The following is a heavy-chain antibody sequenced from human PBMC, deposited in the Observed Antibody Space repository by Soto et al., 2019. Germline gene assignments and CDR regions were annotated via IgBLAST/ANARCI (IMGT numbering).Heavy chain of an antibody. Sequence: PGGSLRLSCSASGFTFSSYAMHWVRQAPGKGLEYVSAISSNGGSTYYADSVKGRFTISRDNSKNTLYLQMSSLRAEDTAVYYCVKDQSNYYDSSGYYYHAPNYYGMDVWGQGTTVTVSS. D-gene: IGHD3-22*01. CDR2: ISSNGGST. CDR3: VKDQSNYYDSSGYYYHAPNYYGMDV. CDR1: GFTFSSYA. V-gene: IGHV3-64D*08. J-gene: IGHJ6*02.